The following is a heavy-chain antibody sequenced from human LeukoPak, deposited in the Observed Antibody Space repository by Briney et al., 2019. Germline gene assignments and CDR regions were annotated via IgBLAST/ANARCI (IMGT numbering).Heavy chain of an antibody. CDR1: GYTFTGYY. CDR2: INPNSGGT. D-gene: IGHD3-22*01. V-gene: IGHV1-2*02. CDR3: ARGYYDSSGSHAFDI. Sequence: ASVKVSCKASGYTFTGYYMHWVRQAPGQGLEWMGWINPNSGGTNYAQKFQGRVTMTRDTSNSTAYMELSRLRSDDTAVYYCARGYYDSSGSHAFDIWGQGTMVTVSS. J-gene: IGHJ3*02.